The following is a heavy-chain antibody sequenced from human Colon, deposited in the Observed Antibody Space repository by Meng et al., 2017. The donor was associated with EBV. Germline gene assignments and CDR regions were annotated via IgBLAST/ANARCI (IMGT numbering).Heavy chain of an antibody. CDR1: GGSVSSGGYY. Sequence: AKLQEPGPGLVKPSQTLSLPCTVSGGSVSSGGYYWTWIRQHPGKGLEWFGHIYYSGSTFYNPSLKRRVIISIDTSKNQFSLNLRSVTAADTAVYYCARVSSGWDYFDYWGQGTLVTVSS. J-gene: IGHJ4*02. D-gene: IGHD6-19*01. V-gene: IGHV4-31*03. CDR2: IYYSGST. CDR3: ARVSSGWDYFDY.